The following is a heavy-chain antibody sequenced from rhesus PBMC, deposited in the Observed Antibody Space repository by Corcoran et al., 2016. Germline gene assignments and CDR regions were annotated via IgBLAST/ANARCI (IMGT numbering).Heavy chain of an antibody. V-gene: IGHV4-127*01. CDR2: IYGSSGST. Sequence: QVQLQESGPGVVKPSATLSLTCAVSGYSLRSGYAWRWIRPPPGKGLEWIGYIYGSSGSTNYNPSLKNRVNMSKDTSKNQFSRKLRSVTAADTAVYYWARDSGSGGVFDFWGQGLRVTVSS. CDR1: GYSLRSGYA. D-gene: IGHD6-25*01. CDR3: ARDSGSGGVFDF. J-gene: IGHJ3*01.